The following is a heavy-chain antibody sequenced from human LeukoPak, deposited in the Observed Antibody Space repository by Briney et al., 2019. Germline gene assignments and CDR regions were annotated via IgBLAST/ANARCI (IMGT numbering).Heavy chain of an antibody. V-gene: IGHV4-39*07. CDR2: IDHIGTT. Sequence: SETLSLTCTVSGDSISSSYFYWGWIRQPPGKGLEWIGSIDHIGTTYYNPSLKSRVIVSIDTSKNQFSLKLSSVTAADTAVYYCARAGYSRPSNWFDPWGQGTLVTVSS. CDR1: GDSISSSYFY. D-gene: IGHD6-13*01. CDR3: ARAGYSRPSNWFDP. J-gene: IGHJ5*02.